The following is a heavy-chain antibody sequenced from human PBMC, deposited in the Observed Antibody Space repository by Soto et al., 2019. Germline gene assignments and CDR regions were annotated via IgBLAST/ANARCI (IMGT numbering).Heavy chain of an antibody. D-gene: IGHD2-2*02. V-gene: IGHV4-59*08. CDR3: ARHPPPIVPAAIGGAFDI. J-gene: IGHJ3*02. CDR2: IYYSGST. CDR1: GGSISSYY. Sequence: QVQLQESGPGLVKPSETLSLTCTVSGGSISSYYWSWIRQPPGKGLEWIGYIYYSGSTNYNPSLKSRVTISVDTSKNQFSLKLSSVTAADTAVYYCARHPPPIVPAAIGGAFDIWGQGTMVTVSS.